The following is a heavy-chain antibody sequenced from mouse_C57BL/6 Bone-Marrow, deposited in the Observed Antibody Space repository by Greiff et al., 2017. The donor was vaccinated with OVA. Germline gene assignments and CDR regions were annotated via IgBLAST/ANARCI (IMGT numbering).Heavy chain of an antibody. CDR3: ARTLYDEYDWLAY. Sequence: QVQLQQSGAELVRPGTSVKVSCKASGYAFTNYLLEWVKQRPGQGLEWIGVINPGSGGTYYIAKFKGKATLTAAKSSSTTYMQLSSMTSEDAAVYYCARTLYDEYDWLAYWGQGTLVTVSA. CDR1: GYAFTNYL. V-gene: IGHV1-54*01. J-gene: IGHJ3*01. D-gene: IGHD2-4*01. CDR2: INPGSGGT.